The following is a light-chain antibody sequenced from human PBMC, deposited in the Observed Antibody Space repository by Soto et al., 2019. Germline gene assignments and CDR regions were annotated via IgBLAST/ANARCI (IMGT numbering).Light chain of an antibody. Sequence: QSALTQPASVSGSPGQSITISCTGTSSDVGGYNYVSWYQQHPGKAPKLMIYGVTNRPSGVSNRFSGFKSGNTASLTISGLQAEDEADYYCSSYTSSTTLSVVFGGGTKVTVL. V-gene: IGLV2-14*01. J-gene: IGLJ2*01. CDR1: SSDVGGYNY. CDR2: GVT. CDR3: SSYTSSTTLSVV.